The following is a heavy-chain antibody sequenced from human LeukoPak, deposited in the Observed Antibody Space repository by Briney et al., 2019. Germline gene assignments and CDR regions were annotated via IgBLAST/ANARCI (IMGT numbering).Heavy chain of an antibody. CDR1: GYTFTGYY. CDR2: INPNSGGT. CDR3: ARGLVLGYCSGGSRYLY. V-gene: IGHV1-2*06. D-gene: IGHD2-15*01. J-gene: IGHJ4*02. Sequence: ASVKVSCKASGYTFTGYYMHWVRQAPGQGLEWMGRINPNSGGTNYAQKFQGRVTMTRDTSISTAYMELSRLRSDDTAVYYCARGLVLGYCSGGSRYLYWGQGTLVTVSS.